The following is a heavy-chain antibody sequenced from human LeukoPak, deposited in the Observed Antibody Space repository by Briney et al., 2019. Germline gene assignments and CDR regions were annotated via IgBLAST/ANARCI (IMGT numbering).Heavy chain of an antibody. Sequence: GESLKTSCKGSGYSFTSYWIGWVRQLPGKGLEGMGIIYTGDSDTRYSPSFQGQVTISADKSISTAYLQWSSLKASDTAMYYCARQGYSGYESNYYYYYMDVWGKGTTVTVSS. V-gene: IGHV5-51*01. CDR1: GYSFTSYW. CDR3: ARQGYSGYESNYYYYYMDV. CDR2: IYTGDSDT. J-gene: IGHJ6*03. D-gene: IGHD5-12*01.